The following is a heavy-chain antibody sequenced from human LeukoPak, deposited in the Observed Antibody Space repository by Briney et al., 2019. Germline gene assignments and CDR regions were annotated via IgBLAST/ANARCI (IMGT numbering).Heavy chain of an antibody. CDR1: GGSISSYY. D-gene: IGHD2-2*01. CDR3: ARGKIDIVVVPAAIRYYYYMDV. J-gene: IGHJ6*03. V-gene: IGHV4-59*08. CDR2: IYYSGST. Sequence: PSETLSLTCTVSGGSISSYYWSWIRQPPGKGLEWIGYIYYSGSTNYNPSLKSRVTISVDTSKNQFSLKLSSVTAADTAVYYCARGKIDIVVVPAAIRYYYYMDVWGKGTTVTISS.